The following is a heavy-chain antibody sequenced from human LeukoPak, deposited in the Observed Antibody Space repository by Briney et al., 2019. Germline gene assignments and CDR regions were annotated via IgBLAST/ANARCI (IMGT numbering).Heavy chain of an antibody. Sequence: GGSLRLSCAASGFTFSSYWMSWVRQAPGKGLEWVANINRGGSDKYYVDSVKGRFTISRDNAKNSLYLQMNSLRAEDTAVYYCARNVCTLYWGQGTLVTVSS. CDR2: INRGGSDK. CDR3: ARNVCTLY. V-gene: IGHV3-7*03. D-gene: IGHD5/OR15-5a*01. CDR1: GFTFSSYW. J-gene: IGHJ4*02.